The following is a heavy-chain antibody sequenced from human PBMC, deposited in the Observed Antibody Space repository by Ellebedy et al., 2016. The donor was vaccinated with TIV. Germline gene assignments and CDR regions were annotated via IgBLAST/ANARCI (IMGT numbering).Heavy chain of an antibody. Sequence: ASVKVSXXASGYTFTNFAIHWVRQAPGQRLEWMGWIDAGNGNTKYSQKFQGRVIITRDTSASTAYMEFTSLRSEDTAVYYCARGESSGWLEDSWGQGTLVTVSS. J-gene: IGHJ4*02. D-gene: IGHD6-19*01. CDR2: IDAGNGNT. CDR1: GYTFTNFA. V-gene: IGHV1-3*01. CDR3: ARGESSGWLEDS.